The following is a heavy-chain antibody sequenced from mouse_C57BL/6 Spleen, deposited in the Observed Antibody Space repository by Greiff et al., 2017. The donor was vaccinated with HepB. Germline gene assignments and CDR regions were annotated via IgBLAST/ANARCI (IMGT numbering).Heavy chain of an antibody. V-gene: IGHV5-9*01. CDR3: ARHQVRDYFDY. Sequence: EVMLVESGGGLVKPGGSLKLSCAASGFTFSSYTMSWVRQTPEKRLEWVATISGGGGNTYYPDSVKGRFTISRDNAKNTLYLQMSSLRSEDTALYYCARHQVRDYFDYWGQGTTLTVSS. J-gene: IGHJ2*01. D-gene: IGHD2-13*01. CDR1: GFTFSSYT. CDR2: ISGGGGNT.